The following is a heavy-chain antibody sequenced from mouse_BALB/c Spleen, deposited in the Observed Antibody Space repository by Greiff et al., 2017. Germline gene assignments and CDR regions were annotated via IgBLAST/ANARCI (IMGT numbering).Heavy chain of an antibody. Sequence: EVQGVESGPGLVKPSQSLSLTCTVTGYSITSDYAWNWIRQFPGNKLEWMGYISYSGSTSYNPSLKSRISITRDTSKNQFFLQLNSVTTEDTATYYCARSGTARARYAMDYWGQGTSVTVSS. CDR1: GYSITSDYA. V-gene: IGHV3-2*02. CDR2: ISYSGST. J-gene: IGHJ4*01. D-gene: IGHD3-2*01. CDR3: ARSGTARARYAMDY.